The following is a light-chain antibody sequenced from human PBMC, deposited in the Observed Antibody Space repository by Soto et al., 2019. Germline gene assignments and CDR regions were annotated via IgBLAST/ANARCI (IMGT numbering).Light chain of an antibody. CDR2: EVS. J-gene: IGLJ3*02. CDR3: CTCTSSSTRL. V-gene: IGLV2-14*01. CDR1: SSDVGGYNY. Sequence: QSALTQPASVSGSPGQSITISCTGTSSDVGGYNYVSWYQQHPGKAPKLMIYEVSHRPPGVSNRFSGSKSGNTASLSISGLQAEDEADYYCCTCTSSSTRLFGGGTKLTVL.